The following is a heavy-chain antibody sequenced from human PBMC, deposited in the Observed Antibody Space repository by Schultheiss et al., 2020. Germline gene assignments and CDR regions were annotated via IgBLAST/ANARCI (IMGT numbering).Heavy chain of an antibody. CDR1: GFTFSSYG. CDR3: AKDDTYYYDSSGPLAPDS. V-gene: IGHV3-30*18. D-gene: IGHD3-22*01. J-gene: IGHJ4*02. CDR2: ISYDGSNK. Sequence: GGSLRLSCAASGFTFSSYGMHWVRQAPGKGLEWVAVISYDGSNKYYADSVKGRFTISRDNSKNTLYLQMNSLRAEDTAVYYCAKDDTYYYDSSGPLAPDSWGQGTLVTVSS.